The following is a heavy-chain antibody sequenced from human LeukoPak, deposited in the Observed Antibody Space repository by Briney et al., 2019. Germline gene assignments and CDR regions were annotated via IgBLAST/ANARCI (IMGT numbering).Heavy chain of an antibody. Sequence: SETLSLTCTASGGSISSSSYYWGWIRQPPGKGLEWIGSIYYSGSTYYNPSLKSRVTISVDTSKNQFSLKLSSVTAADTAVYYCASRGRDGYNDYYYYYMDVWGKGTTVTVSS. CDR3: ASRGRDGYNDYYYYYMDV. V-gene: IGHV4-39*01. D-gene: IGHD5-24*01. CDR2: IYYSGST. CDR1: GGSISSSSYY. J-gene: IGHJ6*03.